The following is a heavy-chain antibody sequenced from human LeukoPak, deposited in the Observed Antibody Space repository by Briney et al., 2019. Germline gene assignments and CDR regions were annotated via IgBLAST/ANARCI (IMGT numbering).Heavy chain of an antibody. Sequence: GGSLRLSCAASGFTVSSNYMSWVRQAPGKGLEWVSVIYSGGSTYYADSVKGRFTISRDNSKNTVYLQMNSLRAEDTAVYYCAREIWFGDEDAFDIWGQGTMVTVSS. CDR1: GFTVSSNY. CDR3: AREIWFGDEDAFDI. V-gene: IGHV3-53*01. J-gene: IGHJ3*02. CDR2: IYSGGST. D-gene: IGHD3-10*01.